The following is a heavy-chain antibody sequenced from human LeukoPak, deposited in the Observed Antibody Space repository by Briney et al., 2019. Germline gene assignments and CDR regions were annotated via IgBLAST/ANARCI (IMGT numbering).Heavy chain of an antibody. J-gene: IGHJ5*02. D-gene: IGHD6-6*01. V-gene: IGHV4-59*01. CDR3: ARIRIAARQGGWFDP. CDR2: IYYSGST. Sequence: SETLSLTCTVSGVSISSYYWSWIRQPPGKGLEWIGDIYYSGSTNYNPSLKTRVTISVHTSKHQFSLKLSSVTAAHTAVYYCARIRIAARQGGWFDPWGQGTLVTVSS. CDR1: GVSISSYY.